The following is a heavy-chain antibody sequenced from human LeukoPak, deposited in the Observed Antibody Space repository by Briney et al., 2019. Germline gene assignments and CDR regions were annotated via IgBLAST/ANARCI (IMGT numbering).Heavy chain of an antibody. CDR2: IYHSGST. J-gene: IGHJ4*02. D-gene: IGHD3-10*01. Sequence: SETLSLTCTVSGYSISSGYYWGWIRPPPGKGLEWIGSIYHSGSTYYNPSLKSRVTISVDTSKNQFSLKLSSVTAADTAVYYCARIGYYYGSGSYYHPTDSFDYWGQGTLVTVSS. CDR1: GYSISSGYY. V-gene: IGHV4-38-2*02. CDR3: ARIGYYYGSGSYYHPTDSFDY.